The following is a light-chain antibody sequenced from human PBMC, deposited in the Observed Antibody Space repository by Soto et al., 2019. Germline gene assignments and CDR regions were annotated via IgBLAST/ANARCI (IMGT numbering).Light chain of an antibody. Sequence: IVRTQSPATLSVSPGERATISCRASQSISFYLTWYQHKPGQAPRLLIYDASNRATGIPARFSGSGYGTDFTLTISSIEPEDFAVYYCQQRSNWPTFGQGTRLEIK. CDR3: QQRSNWPT. V-gene: IGKV3-11*01. J-gene: IGKJ5*01. CDR1: QSISFY. CDR2: DAS.